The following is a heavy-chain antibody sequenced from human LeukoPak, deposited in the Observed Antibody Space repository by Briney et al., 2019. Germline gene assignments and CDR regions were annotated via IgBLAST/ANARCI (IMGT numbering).Heavy chain of an antibody. D-gene: IGHD3-10*01. CDR1: GYTFTGYY. J-gene: IGHJ4*02. CDR2: INPNSGGT. Sequence: ASVKVSCKASGYTFTGYYMHWVRQAPGQGLEWMGWINPNSGGTNYAQKFQGRVTMTRDTSISTAYMELSRLRSDDTAVYYCSYGSGSYYNGEIDYWGQGTLVTVSS. CDR3: SYGSGSYYNGEIDY. V-gene: IGHV1-2*02.